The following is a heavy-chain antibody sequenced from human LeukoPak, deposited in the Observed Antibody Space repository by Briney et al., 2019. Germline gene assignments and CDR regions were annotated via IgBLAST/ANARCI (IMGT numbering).Heavy chain of an antibody. CDR2: INHSAMS. J-gene: IGHJ4*02. CDR3: ARAETLDY. Sequence: SETLSLTCAVYGGSFSGYYWTWIRQPPGKGLEWIGEINHSAMSAYDPSLKSRVTISVDTSKNQFSLKLSSVTAADTAVYYCARAETLDYWGQGTLVTVSS. V-gene: IGHV4-34*01. CDR1: GGSFSGYY. D-gene: IGHD5-24*01.